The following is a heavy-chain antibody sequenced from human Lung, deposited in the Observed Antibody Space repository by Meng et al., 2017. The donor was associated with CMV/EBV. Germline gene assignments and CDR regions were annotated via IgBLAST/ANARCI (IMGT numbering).Heavy chain of an antibody. CDR3: ARERGYCSMIDCYKDGMDV. J-gene: IGHJ6*02. CDR2: INVYNGRR. Sequence: ASVKVSCKASGYTFTSYGISWVRQAPGQGLEWMGWINVYNGRRDYAQRFKDRVTMTTDTSTSTAHMDLKSLRSDDTATYYCARERGYCSMIDCYKDGMDVWGQGTTVXVSS. D-gene: IGHD2-2*01. V-gene: IGHV1-18*01. CDR1: GYTFTSYG.